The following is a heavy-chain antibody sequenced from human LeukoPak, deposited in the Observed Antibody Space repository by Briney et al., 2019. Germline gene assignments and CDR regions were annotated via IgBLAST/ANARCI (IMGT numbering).Heavy chain of an antibody. CDR1: GYTFTSYG. CDR2: ISTYSGHT. Sequence: GASVKVSCKASGYTFTSYGISWMRQAPGQDLEWMGWISTYSGHTDYAQKFQGRVTMTTDTPTSTAYMELRSLRSDDTAVYYCAGGGTDFDYWGQGTLVTVSS. D-gene: IGHD3-16*01. V-gene: IGHV1-18*04. CDR3: AGGGTDFDY. J-gene: IGHJ4*02.